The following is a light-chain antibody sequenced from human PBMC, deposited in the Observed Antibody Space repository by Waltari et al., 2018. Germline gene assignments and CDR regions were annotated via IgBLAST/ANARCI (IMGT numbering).Light chain of an antibody. CDR3: QQANIFPFA. CDR1: QDISTW. J-gene: IGKJ3*01. CDR2: AAS. V-gene: IGKV1-12*01. Sequence: DIQMTQSPSSVSAYVGDRVTITCRASQDISTWLAWYQQKPGKAPKVLIYAASSLQSGVPSRFSGSGSGTDFTLTITSVQPEDSATYYCQQANIFPFAFGPGTKVHIK.